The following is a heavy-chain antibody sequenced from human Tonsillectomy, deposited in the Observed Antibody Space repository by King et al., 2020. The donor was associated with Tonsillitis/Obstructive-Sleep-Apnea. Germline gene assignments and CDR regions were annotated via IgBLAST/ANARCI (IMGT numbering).Heavy chain of an antibody. CDR2: ISSNGGST. V-gene: IGHV3-64*01. J-gene: IGHJ4*02. Sequence: VQLVESGGGLVHPGGSLRLSCAASGFTFSGYGFHWVRQAPGKGLEYVSAISSNGGSTYYANSVKGRFTISRDNSKNTLYLQMGSLRAEDMAVYYCAREWGGSYCLDYWGQVTLVTVSS. CDR3: AREWGGSYCLDY. CDR1: GFTFSGYG. D-gene: IGHD1-26*01.